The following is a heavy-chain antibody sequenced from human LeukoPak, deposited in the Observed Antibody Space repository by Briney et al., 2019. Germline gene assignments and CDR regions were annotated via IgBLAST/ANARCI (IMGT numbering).Heavy chain of an antibody. CDR3: TRDSALLGVAFDL. J-gene: IGHJ3*01. D-gene: IGHD2-15*01. V-gene: IGHV3-53*05. CDR2: IYSGGST. CDR1: GFTVSSNY. Sequence: GGSLRLSCAVSGFTVSSNYMSWVRQAPGKGLEWVSVIYSGGSTYYADSVKGRFTISRDNSKSTLFLQMNSLRAEDTAVYFCTRDSALLGVAFDLWGQGTVVTVSS.